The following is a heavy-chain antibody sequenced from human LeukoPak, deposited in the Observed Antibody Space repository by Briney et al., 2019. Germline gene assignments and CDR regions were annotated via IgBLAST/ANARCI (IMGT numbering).Heavy chain of an antibody. J-gene: IGHJ4*02. D-gene: IGHD2-2*01. CDR1: GGSITRGGYS. V-gene: IGHV4-30-2*01. CDR2: IYHIGST. CDR3: ARANFCGGTSCYYFDY. Sequence: SETLSLTCAVYGGSITRGGYSWTWIRQPPGKGLEWIGYIYHIGSTYYNPSLESRVTISIDRSNQFSLRLSSVTAADTAVYYCARANFCGGTSCYYFDYWGQGTLVTVSS.